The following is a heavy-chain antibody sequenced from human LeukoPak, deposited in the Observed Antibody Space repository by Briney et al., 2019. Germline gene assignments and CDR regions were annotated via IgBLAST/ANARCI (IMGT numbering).Heavy chain of an antibody. D-gene: IGHD6-19*01. CDR1: GFIFSSYS. J-gene: IGHJ3*02. V-gene: IGHV3-48*01. CDR2: ISSSSSSI. Sequence: GGSLRLSCAASGFIFSSYSMNWVRQAPGKGLEWVSYISSSSSSIYYADAVKGRFTISRDNAKNSLYLQTNSLRAEDTAVYYCARDGKAVAVAFDIWGQGTMVTVSS. CDR3: ARDGKAVAVAFDI.